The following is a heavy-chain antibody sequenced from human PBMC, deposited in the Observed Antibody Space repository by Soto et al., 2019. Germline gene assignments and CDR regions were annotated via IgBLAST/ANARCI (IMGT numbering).Heavy chain of an antibody. CDR2: MNPNSGNT. CDR3: AREVKNGSFALYYYYGMDV. CDR1: GYTFTSYD. J-gene: IGHJ6*02. Sequence: VASVKVSCKASGYTFTSYDINWVRQATGQGLEWMGWMNPNSGNTGYAQKFQGRVTMTRNTSISTAYMELSSLRSEDTAVYYCAREVKNGSFALYYYYGMDVWGQGTTVTVSS. D-gene: IGHD1-26*01. V-gene: IGHV1-8*01.